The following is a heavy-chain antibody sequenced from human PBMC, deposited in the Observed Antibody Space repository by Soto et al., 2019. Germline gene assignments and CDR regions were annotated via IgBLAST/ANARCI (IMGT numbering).Heavy chain of an antibody. J-gene: IGHJ5*02. CDR1: GYTFTSYD. V-gene: IGHV1-8*01. Sequence: QVQLVQSGAEVKKPGASVKVSCKASGYTFTSYDINWVRQATGQGLEWMGWMNPNSGNTGYAQKFQGRVTMTRNTSISTAYMELRSLRSEDTAVYYCARRMDYCSSTSCFGRYNWFDPWGQGTLVTVSS. CDR2: MNPNSGNT. CDR3: ARRMDYCSSTSCFGRYNWFDP. D-gene: IGHD2-2*01.